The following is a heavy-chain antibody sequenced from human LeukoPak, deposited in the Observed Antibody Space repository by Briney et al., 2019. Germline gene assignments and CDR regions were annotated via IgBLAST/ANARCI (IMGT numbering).Heavy chain of an antibody. Sequence: PGGSLGLSCAASGFTFSSYWMSWVRQAPGKGLEWVANIKQDGSEKYYVDSVKGRFTISRDNAENSLYLQMNSLRAEDTAVYYCAELGITMIGGVWGKGTTVTISS. CDR1: GFTFSSYW. J-gene: IGHJ6*04. CDR2: IKQDGSEK. V-gene: IGHV3-7*01. CDR3: AELGITMIGGV. D-gene: IGHD3-10*02.